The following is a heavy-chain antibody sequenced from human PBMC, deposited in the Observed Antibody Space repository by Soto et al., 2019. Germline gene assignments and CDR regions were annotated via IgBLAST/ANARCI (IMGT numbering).Heavy chain of an antibody. CDR3: ARVPGPMITFGGVIVPNFDY. Sequence: ASVKVSCKASGYTFTSYYMHWVRQAPGQGLEWMGIINPSGGSTSYAQKFQGRVTMTRDTSTSTVYMELSSLRSEDTAVYYCARVPGPMITFGGVIVPNFDYWGQGTLVTVSS. CDR2: INPSGGST. D-gene: IGHD3-16*02. J-gene: IGHJ4*02. CDR1: GYTFTSYY. V-gene: IGHV1-46*03.